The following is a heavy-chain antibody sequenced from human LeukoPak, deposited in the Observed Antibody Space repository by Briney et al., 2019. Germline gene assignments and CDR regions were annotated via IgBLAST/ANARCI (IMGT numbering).Heavy chain of an antibody. V-gene: IGHV3-73*01. Sequence: GGSLRLSCAASGFTFTGSAIHWVRQASGKGLEWVGRIRSKANSYVTAYAASVNGRFTISRDDSQNTAYLQMNSLRAEDTAVYYCAKVRPYYYYGMDVWVQGTTVTVSS. CDR3: AKVRPYYYYGMDV. J-gene: IGHJ6*02. CDR2: IRSKANSYVT. CDR1: GFTFTGSA. D-gene: IGHD2-2*01.